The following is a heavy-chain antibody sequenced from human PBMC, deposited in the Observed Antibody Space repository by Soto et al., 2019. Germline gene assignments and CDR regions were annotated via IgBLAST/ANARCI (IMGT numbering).Heavy chain of an antibody. CDR2: IKQDGSAK. J-gene: IGHJ6*02. CDR3: ARDAAPYGVLITSYCFYGMDV. D-gene: IGHD3-3*01. CDR1: GFTFSSYW. V-gene: IGHV3-7*01. Sequence: EVQLVESGGGLVQPGGSLRLSCAASGFTFSSYWMNWVRQAPGKGLEWVANIKQDGSAKYYVDSVKGRFTISRDNAKNKRYLHMTRERAKDALEYHCARDAAPYGVLITSYCFYGMDVWGQGTTVTVSS.